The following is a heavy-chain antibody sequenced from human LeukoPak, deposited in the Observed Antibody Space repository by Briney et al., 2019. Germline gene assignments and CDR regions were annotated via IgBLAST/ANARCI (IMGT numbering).Heavy chain of an antibody. V-gene: IGHV3-23*01. CDR2: ISGSGDTT. Sequence: PGGSLRLSCVASGFTLTNYAMSWVRLAPGTGLEWVSTISGSGDTTYYADSVRGRFTVSRDNSKKTLYLQMNSLRAENTAVYYCARSPQQHCCSTICYPDYWGQGILVTVSS. D-gene: IGHD2-2*01. CDR3: ARSPQQHCCSTICYPDY. J-gene: IGHJ4*02. CDR1: GFTLTNYA.